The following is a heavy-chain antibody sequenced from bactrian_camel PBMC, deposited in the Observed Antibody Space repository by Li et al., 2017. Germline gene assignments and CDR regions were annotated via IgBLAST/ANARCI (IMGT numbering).Heavy chain of an antibody. D-gene: IGHD6*01. J-gene: IGHJ4*01. Sequence: VQLVESGGGLVQPGGSLRLSCAASGFTFSTTSMFWVRQAPGRGLEWVSAINVDDSITYYADFVKGRFAISRDKAKNTLYLQLTSLRAEDTAMYYCARDLEYGGTWFGQGFNVWGQGTQVTVS. V-gene: IGHV3S1*01. CDR2: INVDDSIT. CDR1: GFTFSTTS. CDR3: ARDLEYGGTWFGQGFNV.